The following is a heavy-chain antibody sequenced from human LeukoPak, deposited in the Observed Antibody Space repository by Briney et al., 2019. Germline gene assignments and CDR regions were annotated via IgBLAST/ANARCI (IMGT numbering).Heavy chain of an antibody. J-gene: IGHJ4*02. Sequence: SETLSLTCTVSGGSISSYYWSWIRQPPGKGLEWIGYIYYSGSTNYNPSLKSRVTISVDTSKNQFSLKLSSVTAGDTAVYYCAREKLDSRINDYSGQGTLVTVSS. CDR3: AREKLDSRINDY. D-gene: IGHD6-13*01. CDR2: IYYSGST. V-gene: IGHV4-59*01. CDR1: GGSISSYY.